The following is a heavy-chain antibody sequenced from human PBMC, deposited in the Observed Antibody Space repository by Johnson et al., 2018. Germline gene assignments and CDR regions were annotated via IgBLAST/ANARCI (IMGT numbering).Heavy chain of an antibody. CDR2: IYYSGST. J-gene: IGHJ3*02. CDR3: RGGGGVDYDFWSCYAFAI. D-gene: IGHD3-3*01. CDR1: GGSISSYY. V-gene: IGHV4-59*01. Sequence: QVQLQESGPGLVKPSETLSLTCPVSGGSISSYYWSWIRQPPGKGLEWIGYIYYSGSTNYNPSLKSRVTISVDTSKNQFSLKLSSVTAAATGGEYWRGGGGVDYDFWSCYAFAIWGQGTMVTVAA.